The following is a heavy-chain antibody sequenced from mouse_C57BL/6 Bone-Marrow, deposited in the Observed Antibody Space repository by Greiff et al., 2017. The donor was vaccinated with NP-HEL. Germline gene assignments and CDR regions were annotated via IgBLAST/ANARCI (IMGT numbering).Heavy chain of an antibody. CDR2: IHPSDSDT. Sequence: QVQLKQPGAELVKPGASVKVSCKASGYTFTSYWMHWVKQRPGQGLEWIGRIHPSDSDTNYNQKFKGKATLTVDKSSSTAYMQLSSLTSEDSAVYYCAIYSNPYYFDDWGQGTTLTVSS. J-gene: IGHJ2*01. CDR3: AIYSNPYYFDD. D-gene: IGHD2-5*01. CDR1: GYTFTSYW. V-gene: IGHV1-74*01.